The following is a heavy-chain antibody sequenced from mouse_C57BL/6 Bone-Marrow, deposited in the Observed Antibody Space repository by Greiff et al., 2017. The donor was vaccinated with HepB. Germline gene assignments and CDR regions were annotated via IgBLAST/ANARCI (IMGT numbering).Heavy chain of an antibody. Sequence: EVKLQESGPGLVKPSQTVFLTCTVTGISITTGNYRWSWIRQFPGNKLEWIGYIYYSGTITYNPSLTSRTTITRDTPKNQFFLEMNSLTAEDTATYYCARNLLPPGYFDVWGTGTTVTVSS. D-gene: IGHD1-1*01. CDR1: GISITTGNYR. J-gene: IGHJ1*03. CDR3: ARNLLPPGYFDV. CDR2: IYYSGTI. V-gene: IGHV3-5*01.